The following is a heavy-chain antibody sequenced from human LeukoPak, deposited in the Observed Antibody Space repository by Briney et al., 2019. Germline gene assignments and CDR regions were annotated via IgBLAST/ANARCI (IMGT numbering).Heavy chain of an antibody. Sequence: GRSLRLPCAASGFSFSSYGMHWVRQAPGKGLEWVALIWYDGTNKYYADSVKGRFTISRDNSKNTLYLQMNSLRAEDTAVYYCAREMVEVGASNWGQGTLVTVSS. CDR3: AREMVEVGASN. V-gene: IGHV3-33*01. D-gene: IGHD1-26*01. CDR2: IWYDGTNK. J-gene: IGHJ4*02. CDR1: GFSFSSYG.